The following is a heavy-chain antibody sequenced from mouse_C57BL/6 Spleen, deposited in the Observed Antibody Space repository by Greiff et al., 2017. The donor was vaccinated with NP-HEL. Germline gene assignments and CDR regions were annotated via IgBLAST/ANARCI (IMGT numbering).Heavy chain of an antibody. J-gene: IGHJ2*01. D-gene: IGHD1-1*01. CDR3: ARSGYYGSSGFDY. CDR2: IYPGSGST. V-gene: IGHV1-55*01. Sequence: QVQLQQPGAELVKPGASVKMSCKASGYTFTSYWITWVKQRPGQGLEWIGDIYPGSGSTNYNEKFKSKATLTLDTSSSTAYMQLSSLTSEDSAVYYCARSGYYGSSGFDYWGQGTTLTVSS. CDR1: GYTFTSYW.